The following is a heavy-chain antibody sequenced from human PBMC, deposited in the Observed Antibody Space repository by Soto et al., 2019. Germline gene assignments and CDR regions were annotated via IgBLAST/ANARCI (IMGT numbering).Heavy chain of an antibody. V-gene: IGHV3-7*01. CDR1: GFTFSSYW. CDR2: IKQDGSEK. Sequence: GGSLRLSCAASGFTFSSYWMSWVRQAPGKGLEWVANIKQDGSEKYYVDSVKGRFTISRDNAKNSLYLQMNSLRAEDTAVYYCARDKRYACGGDCYLGWFDPWGQGTLVTVSS. CDR3: ARDKRYACGGDCYLGWFDP. D-gene: IGHD2-21*01. J-gene: IGHJ5*02.